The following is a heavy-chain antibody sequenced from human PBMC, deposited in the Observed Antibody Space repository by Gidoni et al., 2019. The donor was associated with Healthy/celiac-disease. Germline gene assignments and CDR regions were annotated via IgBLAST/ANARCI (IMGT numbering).Heavy chain of an antibody. J-gene: IGHJ4*02. CDR3: ARIPYCSSTSCHRGFDY. Sequence: QVQLQESGPGLAKPSKTMSLTCHGSGYSISSGYYWGWLRQPPGKGLELIVRIYHSGSTYYNPSLKSRVTISVDTSKNQFSLKLSSVTAADTAVYYCARIPYCSSTSCHRGFDYWGQGTLVTVSS. CDR1: GYSISSGYY. D-gene: IGHD2-2*01. CDR2: IYHSGST. V-gene: IGHV4-38-2*01.